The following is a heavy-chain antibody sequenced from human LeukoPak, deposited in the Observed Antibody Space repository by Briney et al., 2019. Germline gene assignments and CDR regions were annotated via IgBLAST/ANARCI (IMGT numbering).Heavy chain of an antibody. CDR1: GGSISSYY. CDR3: ATLDYGSGYQYYGMDV. CDR2: SYCSGST. Sequence: SETLSLTCTVSGGSISSYYWSWIRQPPGKGLEWIGYSYCSGSTNYNPSLKSRVTILVDKSKNQFSLKLSSVTAADTAVYYCATLDYGSGYQYYGMDVWGQGTTVTVSS. J-gene: IGHJ6*02. D-gene: IGHD3-10*01. V-gene: IGHV4-59*08.